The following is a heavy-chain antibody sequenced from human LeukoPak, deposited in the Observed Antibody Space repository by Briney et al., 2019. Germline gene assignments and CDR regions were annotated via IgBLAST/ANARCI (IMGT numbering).Heavy chain of an antibody. CDR3: AKDRDILTGYLDY. CDR1: GFTFSRYG. CDR2: ISYDGSNK. J-gene: IGHJ4*02. Sequence: PGGSLRLSCAASGFTFSRYGMHWVRQAPGKGLEWVAVISYDGSNKYYVDSVKGRFTISKDNSKNTLYLQMNSLRAEDTAVYYCAKDRDILTGYLDYWGQGTLVTVSS. D-gene: IGHD3-9*01. V-gene: IGHV3-30*18.